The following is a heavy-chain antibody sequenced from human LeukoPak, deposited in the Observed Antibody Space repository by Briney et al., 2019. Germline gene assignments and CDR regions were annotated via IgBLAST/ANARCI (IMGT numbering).Heavy chain of an antibody. D-gene: IGHD4-17*01. CDR3: AKVTVYYYYMDV. V-gene: IGHV3-73*01. CDR2: IRSKANSYAT. J-gene: IGHJ6*03. Sequence: PGGSLRLSCAASGFNFSGSAMHWVRQASGKGLEWVGRIRSKANSYATAYGASVKGRFTISRDDSKNTAYLQMNSLKTEDTAVYYCAKVTVYYYYMDVWGKGTTVTVSS. CDR1: GFNFSGSA.